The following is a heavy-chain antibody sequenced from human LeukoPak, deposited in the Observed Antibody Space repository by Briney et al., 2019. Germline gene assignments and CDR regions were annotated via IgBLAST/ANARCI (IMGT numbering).Heavy chain of an antibody. CDR3: AKDNIRITIFGHFYGMDV. Sequence: PGGSLRLSCAASGFTFSSYAISWVRQAPGKGLEWVSAISGSGGSTYYADSVKGRFTISRDNSKNTLYLQMNSLRAEDTAVYYSAKDNIRITIFGHFYGMDVWGQGTTVTVSS. CDR1: GFTFSSYA. V-gene: IGHV3-23*01. J-gene: IGHJ6*02. D-gene: IGHD3-9*01. CDR2: ISGSGGST.